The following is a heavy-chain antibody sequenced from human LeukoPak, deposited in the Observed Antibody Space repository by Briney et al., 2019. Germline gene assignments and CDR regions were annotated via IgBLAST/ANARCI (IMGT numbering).Heavy chain of an antibody. Sequence: SETLSLTCAVSGYSISSGYYWGWIRQPPGKGLEWIGSIYHSGSTYYNPSLKSRVTISVDTSKNQFSLKLSSVTATDTAVYYCAPAAITLGWFDPWGQGTLVTDSS. J-gene: IGHJ5*02. CDR2: IYHSGST. V-gene: IGHV4-38-2*01. D-gene: IGHD2-2*02. CDR3: APAAITLGWFDP. CDR1: GYSISSGYY.